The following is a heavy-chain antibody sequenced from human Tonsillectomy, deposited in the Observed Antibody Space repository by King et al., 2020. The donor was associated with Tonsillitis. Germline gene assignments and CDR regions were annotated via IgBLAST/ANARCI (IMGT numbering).Heavy chain of an antibody. V-gene: IGHV4-39*07. J-gene: IGHJ5*02. D-gene: IGHD2-21*01. CDR3: ARHPVWWSDRRSVWFDP. Sequence: QLQESGPGLVKASETLSLSCTVSGDSISSNNYYWGWIRQPPGQGLEWIGSIFYSGSTYYNPSLKSRVTMSVDTSKNRFSLRVSSVTAADTAIYFCARHPVWWSDRRSVWFDPWGQGTLVSVSS. CDR2: IFYSGST. CDR1: GDSISSNNYY.